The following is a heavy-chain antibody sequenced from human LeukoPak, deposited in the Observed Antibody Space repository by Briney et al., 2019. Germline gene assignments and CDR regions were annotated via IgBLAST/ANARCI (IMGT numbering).Heavy chain of an antibody. D-gene: IGHD2-15*01. Sequence: GGSLRLSCAASGFNFSSYAMNWVRQAPGKGLEWVSFYADSVKGRFTISRDNSKNTLYLQMNRLRAEDTAVYYCAKSRGESRGGSNYWGQGTLVTVSS. CDR1: GFNFSSYA. J-gene: IGHJ4*02. V-gene: IGHV3-23*01. CDR3: AKSRGESRGGSNY.